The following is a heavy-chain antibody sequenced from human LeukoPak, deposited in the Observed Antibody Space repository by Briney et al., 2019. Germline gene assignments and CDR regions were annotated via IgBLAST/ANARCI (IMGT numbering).Heavy chain of an antibody. CDR1: GFTFNNYW. CDR3: ARDPGIAAAGTVGYFDY. D-gene: IGHD6-13*01. CDR2: IKQDGGEI. J-gene: IGHJ4*02. V-gene: IGHV3-7*01. Sequence: GGSLRLSCAASGFTFNNYWMSWVRQAPGKGLEWVANIKQDGGEIHYVDSVKGRFTISRDNAKNSLFLQMNSLRAEDTAVYYCARDPGIAAAGTVGYFDYWGQGILVTVSS.